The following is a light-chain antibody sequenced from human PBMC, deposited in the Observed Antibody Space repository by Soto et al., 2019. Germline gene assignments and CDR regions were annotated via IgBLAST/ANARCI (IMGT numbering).Light chain of an antibody. Sequence: EIVLTQSPGTLSSSAGERATLSCRASQSVSSGYLAWYQQKPGQTPTVLIYGASNRATGIPDRFSGSGSGTDFTLTISRLEPEDFAVYYCQQYETSPTVGQGTKVEIK. CDR3: QQYETSPT. J-gene: IGKJ1*01. V-gene: IGKV3-20*01. CDR1: QSVSSGY. CDR2: GAS.